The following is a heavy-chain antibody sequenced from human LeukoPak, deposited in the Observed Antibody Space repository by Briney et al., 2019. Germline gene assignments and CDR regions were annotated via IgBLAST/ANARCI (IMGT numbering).Heavy chain of an antibody. CDR1: GFTFSSNS. V-gene: IGHV3-48*01. CDR2: ISSTGGTI. CDR3: AKVMPPGRIRFYSYYMDV. D-gene: IGHD2-15*01. J-gene: IGHJ6*03. Sequence: GGSLRLSCAASGFTFSSNSMNWVRQAPGKGLEWVSYISSTGGTIYYADSMKGRFTISRDKSKNTLSLQMNGLRVEDTAVYYCAKVMPPGRIRFYSYYMDVWGKGTTVTVS.